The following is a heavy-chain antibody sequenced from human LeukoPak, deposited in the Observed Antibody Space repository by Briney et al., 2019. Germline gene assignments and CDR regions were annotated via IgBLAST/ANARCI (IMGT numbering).Heavy chain of an antibody. CDR2: ISGSGGST. J-gene: IGHJ4*02. V-gene: IGHV3-23*01. Sequence: PGGSLRLSCAASGFTFSSYGMHWVRQAPGKGLEWVSAISGSGGSTYYADSVKGRFTISRDNSKNTLYLQMNSLRAEDTAVYYCAKQRWLLLYYFDYWGQGTLVTVSS. D-gene: IGHD3-3*01. CDR1: GFTFSSYG. CDR3: AKQRWLLLYYFDY.